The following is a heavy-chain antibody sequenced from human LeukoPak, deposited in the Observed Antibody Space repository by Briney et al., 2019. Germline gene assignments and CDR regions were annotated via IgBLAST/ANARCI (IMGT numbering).Heavy chain of an antibody. CDR2: IILIFGSP. Sequence: FSXXXISWVRQAPGQGLEWMGGIILIFGSPNYAQKFQGRVTITADESTSTVYMELSSLRSYDTAVYYCARGEVPPHYFDFWGQGTPVTVSS. J-gene: IGHJ4*02. V-gene: IGHV1-69*01. CDR3: ARGEVPPHYFDF. CDR1: FSXXX.